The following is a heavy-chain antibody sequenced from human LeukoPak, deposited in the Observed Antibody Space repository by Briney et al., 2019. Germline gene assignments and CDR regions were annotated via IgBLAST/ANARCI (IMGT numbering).Heavy chain of an antibody. CDR1: GFTVSSYA. CDR2: ICGSGSST. D-gene: IGHD3-22*01. V-gene: IGHV3-23*01. J-gene: IGHJ4*02. Sequence: GGSLRLSCASSGFTVSSYAMSWVRQAPGRGLVCVSAICGSGSSTYYADSVKGRFTISRDNSKNTLYLQMNSLRAEDTAVYYCANTGLWSMIVGNFDYWGQGTLVTVSS. CDR3: ANTGLWSMIVGNFDY.